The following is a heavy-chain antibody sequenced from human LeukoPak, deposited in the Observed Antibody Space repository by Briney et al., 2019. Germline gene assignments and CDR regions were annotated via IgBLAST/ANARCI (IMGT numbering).Heavy chain of an antibody. Sequence: GGSLRLSCAASGFTVSSNYMSWVRQAPGKGLEWVSVIYSGGSTYYADSVEGRFTISRDNAKNSLYLQKNSLRAEDTAVYYCARDMDLRVVVNGWNYFDYWGQGTLVTVSS. J-gene: IGHJ4*02. CDR3: ARDMDLRVVVNGWNYFDY. D-gene: IGHD3-22*01. V-gene: IGHV3-53*01. CDR2: IYSGGST. CDR1: GFTVSSNY.